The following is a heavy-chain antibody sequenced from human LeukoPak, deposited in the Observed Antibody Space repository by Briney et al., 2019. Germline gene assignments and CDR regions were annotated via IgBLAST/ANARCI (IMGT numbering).Heavy chain of an antibody. J-gene: IGHJ4*02. Sequence: PGGSLRLSCAASGFTFDDYGMSWVCQAPGKGLEWVSGINWNGGSTGYADSVKGRFTISRDNAKNSLYLQMNSLRAEDTALYYCARVKGYCSGGSCYSGVLFDYWGQGTLVTVSS. CDR1: GFTFDDYG. CDR2: INWNGGST. CDR3: ARVKGYCSGGSCYSGVLFDY. V-gene: IGHV3-20*04. D-gene: IGHD2-15*01.